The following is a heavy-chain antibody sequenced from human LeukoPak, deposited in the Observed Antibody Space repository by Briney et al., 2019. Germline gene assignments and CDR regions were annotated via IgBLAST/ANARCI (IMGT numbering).Heavy chain of an antibody. D-gene: IGHD1-7*01. CDR1: GFTFSSYG. V-gene: IGHV3-33*01. CDR3: ATEKLELAIDY. CDR2: IWYDGSNK. J-gene: IGHJ4*02. Sequence: GGSLRPSCAASGFTFSSYGMHWVRQAPGKGLEWVAVIWYDGSNKYYADSVKGRFTISRDNSKNTLYLQMNSLRAEDTAVYYCATEKLELAIDYWGQGTLVTVSS.